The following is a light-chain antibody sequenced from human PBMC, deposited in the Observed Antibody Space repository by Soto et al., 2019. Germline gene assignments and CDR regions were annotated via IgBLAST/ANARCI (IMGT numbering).Light chain of an antibody. J-gene: IGKJ4*01. CDR2: WAS. Sequence: DIVMTQSPESLAVSLGERATINCKSSQSVFYSSNNKNYLTWYQQKPGQPPKLLIYWASTRESGVPDRFSGSGSETDFTLTISGLQAEDVAVYYCQQYYSLPLTFGGGTKVEIK. CDR1: QSVFYSSNNKNY. V-gene: IGKV4-1*01. CDR3: QQYYSLPLT.